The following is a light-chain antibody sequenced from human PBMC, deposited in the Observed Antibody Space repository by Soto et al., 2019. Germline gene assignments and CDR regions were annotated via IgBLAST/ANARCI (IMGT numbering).Light chain of an antibody. CDR3: AAWDDSLSGVV. V-gene: IGLV1-47*01. CDR2: RNT. J-gene: IGLJ2*01. Sequence: QLVLTQPPSASGTPGQRVIISCSGSSSNIGRNYVYWYQQLPGTAPKLLIYRNTQRPSGVPDRFSGSKSGTSASLAISGLRSEDEADYYCAAWDDSLSGVVFGGGTKLTVL. CDR1: SSNIGRNY.